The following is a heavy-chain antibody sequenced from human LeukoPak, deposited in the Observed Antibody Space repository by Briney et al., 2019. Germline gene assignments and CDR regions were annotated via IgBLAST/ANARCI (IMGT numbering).Heavy chain of an antibody. CDR2: IYPSGST. V-gene: IGHV4-61*02. CDR3: ARSYYDFWSPTGFFDY. D-gene: IGHD3-3*01. CDR1: GGSISSGSYY. Sequence: SETLSLTCTASGGSISSGSYYWSWIRQPAGKGLEWIGRIYPSGSTNYNPSLKSRVTISVDTSKNQFSLKLSSVTAADRAVYYCARSYYDFWSPTGFFDYWGQGTLVTVSS. J-gene: IGHJ4*02.